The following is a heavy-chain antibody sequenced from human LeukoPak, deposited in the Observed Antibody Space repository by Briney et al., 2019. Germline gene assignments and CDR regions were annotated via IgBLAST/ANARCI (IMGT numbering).Heavy chain of an antibody. CDR2: INYNGNT. V-gene: IGHV4-39*01. CDR1: GGSISSSNYY. J-gene: IGHJ4*02. Sequence: SSETLSLTSTVSGGSISSSNYYWGWIRQPPGKGLEWIGTINYNGNTYYTPSFKSRVTISEDTSKNQFSLKLTSVTAADTAVYYCARREVGTMSDYWGQGILVTVSS. CDR3: ARREVGTMSDY. D-gene: IGHD3-3*01.